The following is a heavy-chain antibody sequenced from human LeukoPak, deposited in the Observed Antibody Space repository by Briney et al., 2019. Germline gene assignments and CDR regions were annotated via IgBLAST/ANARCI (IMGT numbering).Heavy chain of an antibody. CDR1: EFTFGSYT. J-gene: IGHJ3*02. V-gene: IGHV3-23*01. Sequence: GGSLRLSCAASEFTFGSYTMTWVRQAPGKGLEWVSAISGSGGRTYYADSVQGRFTISRDNSKNTVYLQMNSLRAEDTAVYYCAKGSAYYDFWSGYPHDAFDIWGQGTMVTVSS. D-gene: IGHD3-3*01. CDR3: AKGSAYYDFWSGYPHDAFDI. CDR2: ISGSGGRT.